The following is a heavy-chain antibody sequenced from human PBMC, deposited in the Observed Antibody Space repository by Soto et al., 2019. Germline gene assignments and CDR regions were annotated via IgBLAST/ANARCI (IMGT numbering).Heavy chain of an antibody. CDR3: ARGGRGTASFDC. Sequence: QVPQVESGGGVVQPGRSLRLSCAVSGFTLSSNALHWVRQAPGKGLEWVAVISYDGSSKYYADSVKGRFTISRDNSKNTLYLQMNSLRAEDTAVYYCARGGRGTASFDCWGQGTLVTVSS. CDR1: GFTLSSNA. J-gene: IGHJ4*02. CDR2: ISYDGSSK. V-gene: IGHV3-30-3*01. D-gene: IGHD1-1*01.